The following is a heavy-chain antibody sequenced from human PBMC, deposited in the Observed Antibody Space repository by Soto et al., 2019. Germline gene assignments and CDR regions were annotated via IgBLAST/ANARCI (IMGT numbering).Heavy chain of an antibody. J-gene: IGHJ3*02. CDR1: GFTFSSYG. Sequence: GGSLRLSCAASGFTFSSYGMHWVRQAPGKGLEWVAVIWYDGSNKYYADSVKGRFTISRDNSKNTLYLQMNSLRAEDTAVYYCARGWMKWLVIAFDIWGQGTMVTVSS. D-gene: IGHD6-19*01. CDR3: ARGWMKWLVIAFDI. CDR2: IWYDGSNK. V-gene: IGHV3-33*01.